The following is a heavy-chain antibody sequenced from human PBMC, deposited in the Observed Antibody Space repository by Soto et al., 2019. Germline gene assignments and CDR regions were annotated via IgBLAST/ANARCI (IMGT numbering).Heavy chain of an antibody. CDR3: ARDSGYSSSWGIDY. D-gene: IGHD6-6*01. V-gene: IGHV4-31*03. J-gene: IGHJ4*02. Sequence: PSETLALTCTVSGGSISSGGYYWSWIRQHPGKGLEWIGYIYYSGSTYYNPSLKSRVTISVDTSKNQFSLKLSSVTAADTAVYYCARDSGYSSSWGIDYWGKGTLVTVSS. CDR1: GGSISSGGYY. CDR2: IYYSGST.